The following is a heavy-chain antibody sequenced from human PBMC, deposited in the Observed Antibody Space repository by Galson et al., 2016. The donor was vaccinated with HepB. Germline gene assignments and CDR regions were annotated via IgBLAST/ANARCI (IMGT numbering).Heavy chain of an antibody. CDR3: ATTARVPTTMTNWFDP. J-gene: IGHJ5*02. CDR1: GFTFSNYA. Sequence: SLRLSCAASGFTFSNYAMHWVRQAPGKGLEWVAVISFDGNNEYYADSVKGRFTISRDNSKTTVFLQMNSLRAEDTAVYYCATTARVPTTMTNWFDPWAQGTLVTVSS. D-gene: IGHD4/OR15-4a*01. V-gene: IGHV3-30-3*01. CDR2: ISFDGNNE.